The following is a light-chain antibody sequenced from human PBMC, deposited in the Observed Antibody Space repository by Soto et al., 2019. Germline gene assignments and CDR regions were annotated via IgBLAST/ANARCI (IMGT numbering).Light chain of an antibody. Sequence: QPVLTQPASVSGGPGQRITLACTGRNSNIGAGYDVHWYRQFPGAAPKALLSTKSHRPSGVPDRCSASKSGTSASLASTWVQPEDVADYYCQASDSVLVALVFGTGSKLTVL. V-gene: IGLV1-40*01. CDR2: TKS. CDR3: QASDSVLVALV. CDR1: NSNIGAGYD. J-gene: IGLJ2*01.